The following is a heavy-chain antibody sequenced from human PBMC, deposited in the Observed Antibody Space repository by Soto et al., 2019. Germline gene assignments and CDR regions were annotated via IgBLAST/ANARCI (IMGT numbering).Heavy chain of an antibody. V-gene: IGHV3-23*01. Sequence: EVRLLESGGGLVQPGGSLSLSCAASGFTFSSYVMSWVRQAPGEGLEWVSLISGSGDTTYYADSVKGRFTISRDNSKNPRYLQRTSLRADDTAVFYWAKAGGDCTGGSCYANQVDYWGQGTLVTVSS. CDR2: ISGSGDTT. CDR1: GFTFSSYV. CDR3: AKAGGDCTGGSCYANQVDY. J-gene: IGHJ4*02. D-gene: IGHD2-15*01.